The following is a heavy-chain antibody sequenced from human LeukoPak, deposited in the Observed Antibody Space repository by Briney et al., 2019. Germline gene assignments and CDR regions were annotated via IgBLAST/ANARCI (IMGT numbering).Heavy chain of an antibody. D-gene: IGHD2-2*01. CDR3: AKSGPYCSSTSCNYFDY. J-gene: IGHJ4*02. CDR2: I. CDR1: GFTFDDHG. Sequence: GGSLRLSCAASGFTFDDHGMNWVRQAPGKGLEWVSAIKGRFTISRDNSKNALFLQMNSLRAEDTAVYYCAKSGPYCSSTSCNYFDYWGQGTLVTVSS. V-gene: IGHV3-23*01.